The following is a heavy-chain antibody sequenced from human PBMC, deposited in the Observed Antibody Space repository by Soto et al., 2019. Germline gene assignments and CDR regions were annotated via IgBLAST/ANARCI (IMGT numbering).Heavy chain of an antibody. J-gene: IGHJ4*02. V-gene: IGHV3-48*02. CDR2: ISSSSSTI. Sequence: EVQLVESGVGLVQTGGSLRRSCAASGFTFSSYSMNWVHQAPGKGLEWVSYISSSSSTIYYADSVKGRLTISRDNAKNSLYLQMNSLRDEYTAVYYCSWWLSPYWGQGTLVTVSS. CDR3: SWWLSPY. CDR1: GFTFSSYS. D-gene: IGHD2-8*02.